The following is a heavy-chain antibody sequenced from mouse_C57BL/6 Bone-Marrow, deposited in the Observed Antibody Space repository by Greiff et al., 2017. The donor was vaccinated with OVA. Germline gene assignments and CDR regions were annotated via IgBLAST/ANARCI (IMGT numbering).Heavy chain of an antibody. D-gene: IGHD2-2*01. Sequence: DVKLVESGGVLVKPGGSLKLSCAASGFTFSSYGMSWVRQTPDKRLEWVATISSGGSYTYYPDSVKGRFTISRDNAKNTLYLQMSSLKSEDTAMYYCARRWLPAWFAYWGQGTLVTVSA. V-gene: IGHV5-6*02. CDR3: ARRWLPAWFAY. CDR2: ISSGGSYT. J-gene: IGHJ3*01. CDR1: GFTFSSYG.